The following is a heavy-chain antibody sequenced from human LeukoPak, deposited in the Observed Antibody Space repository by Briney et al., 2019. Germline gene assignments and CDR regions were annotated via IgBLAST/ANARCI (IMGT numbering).Heavy chain of an antibody. Sequence: PSETLSLTCTVSGGSISSGIYYWGWIRQPPGKGLAWIGSIYYSGNTYYNPSLKGRVTISVDTSKNQLSLKLNSVTAADTAVYSCARHVRQQLPPKAFDYWGQGTLVTVSS. CDR3: ARHVRQQLPPKAFDY. J-gene: IGHJ4*02. CDR2: IYYSGNT. V-gene: IGHV4-39*01. D-gene: IGHD6-13*01. CDR1: GGSISSGIYY.